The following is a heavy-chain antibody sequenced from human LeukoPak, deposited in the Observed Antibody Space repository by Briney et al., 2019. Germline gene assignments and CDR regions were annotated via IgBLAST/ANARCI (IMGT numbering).Heavy chain of an antibody. CDR1: GFTFSSYA. CDR3: ARDHVAAAGPKGMDV. CDR2: ISYDGSNK. Sequence: GGSLRLSCAASGFTFSSYAMNWVRQAPVKGLEWVAVISYDGSNKYYADSVKGRFTISRDNSKNTLYLQMNSLRAEDTAVYYCARDHVAAAGPKGMDVWGQGTTVTVSS. J-gene: IGHJ6*02. V-gene: IGHV3-30*04. D-gene: IGHD6-13*01.